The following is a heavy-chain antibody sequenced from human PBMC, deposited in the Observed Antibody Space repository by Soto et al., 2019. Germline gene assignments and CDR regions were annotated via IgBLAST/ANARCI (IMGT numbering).Heavy chain of an antibody. CDR3: AGGGPSGYYCHFDY. D-gene: IGHD3-22*01. J-gene: IGHJ4*02. V-gene: IGHV4-59*03. CDR1: GGSISDHY. CDR2: IHNGGST. Sequence: SETLSLTCTVSGGSISDHYYMWIRQSPGKGLEYIGYIHNGGSTNYNPSLKSRVIISVDTSKNQFSLKLTSVTAADTAVYYCAGGGPSGYYCHFDYWGQGTQVTVSS.